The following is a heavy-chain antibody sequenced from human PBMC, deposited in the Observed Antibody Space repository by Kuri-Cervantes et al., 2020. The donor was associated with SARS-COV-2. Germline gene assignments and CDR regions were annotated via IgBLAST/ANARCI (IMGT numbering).Heavy chain of an antibody. D-gene: IGHD1-26*01. J-gene: IGHJ2*01. CDR2: IYYSGST. Sequence: CAVSGYSISSSYYWGWIRQPPGKGLEWIGSIYYSGSTYYNPSLKSRVTISVDTSKNQFSLRLSSVTAADTAVYYCARCSRIVADYWYFDVWGRGTLVTVSS. V-gene: IGHV4-38-2*01. CDR1: GYSISSSYY. CDR3: ARCSRIVADYWYFDV.